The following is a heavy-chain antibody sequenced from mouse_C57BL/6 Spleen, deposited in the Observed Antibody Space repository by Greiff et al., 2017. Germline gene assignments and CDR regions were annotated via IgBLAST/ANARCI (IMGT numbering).Heavy chain of an antibody. CDR1: GFNIKDDY. Sequence: VQLQQSGAELVRPGASVKLSCTASGFNIKDDYMHWVRQRPEQGLEWIGWIVPENGDTEYASKFQGKATITADTSSNTAYLQLSSLTSEDTAVYYCTTGDGYYWYFDVWGTGTTVTVSS. CDR2: IVPENGDT. D-gene: IGHD2-3*01. CDR3: TTGDGYYWYFDV. V-gene: IGHV14-4*01. J-gene: IGHJ1*03.